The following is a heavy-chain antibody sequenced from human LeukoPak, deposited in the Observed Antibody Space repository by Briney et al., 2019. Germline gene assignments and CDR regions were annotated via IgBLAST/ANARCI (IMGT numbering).Heavy chain of an antibody. D-gene: IGHD1-20*01. CDR2: ISYDGSNK. J-gene: IGHJ4*02. CDR3: AKDSNWNEQNYFDY. CDR1: GFTFSSYG. Sequence: HPGGSLRLSCAASGFTFSSYGMHWVRQAPGKGLEWVAVISYDGSNKYYADSVKGRFTISRDNSKNTLYLQMNSLRAEDTAVYYCAKDSNWNEQNYFDYWGQGTLVTVSS. V-gene: IGHV3-30*18.